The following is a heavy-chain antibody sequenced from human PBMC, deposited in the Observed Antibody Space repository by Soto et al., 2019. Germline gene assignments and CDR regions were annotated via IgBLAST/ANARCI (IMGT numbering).Heavy chain of an antibody. CDR1: GYTFTSYG. Sequence: QVQLVQSGAEVKKPGASVKVSCKASGYTFTSYGISWVRQAPGQGLEWMGWISAYNGNTNYAQKLQGRVTMTTDTSTSTAYVEVRSLGSDDTAVYYCARCPPFLEGLPDAFDIWGQGTMAAVSA. CDR2: ISAYNGNT. V-gene: IGHV1-18*01. D-gene: IGHD3-3*01. CDR3: ARCPPFLEGLPDAFDI. J-gene: IGHJ3*02.